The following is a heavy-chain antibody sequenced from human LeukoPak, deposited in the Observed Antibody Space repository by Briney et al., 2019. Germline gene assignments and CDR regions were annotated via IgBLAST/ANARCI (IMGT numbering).Heavy chain of an antibody. Sequence: GESLKISCKGSGYSFTIYWIAWVRQMPGKGLEGMGIIYPGDSDTRYSPSFQGQVTISADKSISTAYLQWSSLKASDTAMYYCARLPLNYPRASPLGYWGQGTLVTVSS. J-gene: IGHJ4*02. CDR2: IYPGDSDT. D-gene: IGHD1-7*01. V-gene: IGHV5-51*01. CDR3: ARLPLNYPRASPLGY. CDR1: GYSFTIYW.